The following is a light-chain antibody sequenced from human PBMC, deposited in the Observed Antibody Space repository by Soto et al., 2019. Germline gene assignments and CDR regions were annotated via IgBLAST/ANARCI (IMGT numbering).Light chain of an antibody. CDR1: QGISSA. Sequence: AIQLTQSPSSLSASVGDRVTITCRASQGISSALAWYQQKPGKAPKLLIYDASSLESGVPSRFSGSGSGTDFTLTISSLQPEDFATYYLQQFNSYRTFGGGTKVEIK. CDR2: DAS. V-gene: IGKV1-13*02. J-gene: IGKJ4*01. CDR3: QQFNSYRT.